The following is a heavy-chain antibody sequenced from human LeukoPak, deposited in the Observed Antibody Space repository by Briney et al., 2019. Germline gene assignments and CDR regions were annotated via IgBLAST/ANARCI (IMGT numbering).Heavy chain of an antibody. CDR3: ARDYYYDSSAYWGCVGY. CDR1: GFTFSNYP. CDR2: TSFDGTNK. Sequence: LTGGSLRLSCSASGFTFSNYPRHGVRQAPGKGLEWVAITSFDGTNKYYIDSVKGRFTISRDNSKNTLYLQMNCLRAEDTAVYYCARDYYYDSSAYWGCVGYWGQGTLVTVSS. J-gene: IGHJ4*02. V-gene: IGHV3-30-3*01. D-gene: IGHD3-22*01.